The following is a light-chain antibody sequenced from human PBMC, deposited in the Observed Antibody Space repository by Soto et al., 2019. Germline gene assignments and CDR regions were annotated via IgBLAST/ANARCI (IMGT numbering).Light chain of an antibody. CDR1: QSVSNNY. CDR2: DAS. CDR3: QQYGSSSWT. Sequence: EIVLTQSPATLSLSPGDIATLYFGASQSVSNNYLAWYQQKPGLAPRLLIYDASYRANGIPDRFSGSGSGTDFTLTISRLEPEDFVVYYCQQYGSSSWTFGQGTKVDNK. V-gene: IGKV3D-20*01. J-gene: IGKJ1*01.